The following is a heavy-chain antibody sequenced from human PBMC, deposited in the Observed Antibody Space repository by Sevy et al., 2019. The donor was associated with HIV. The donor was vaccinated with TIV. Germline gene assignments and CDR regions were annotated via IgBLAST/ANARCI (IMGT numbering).Heavy chain of an antibody. J-gene: IGHJ2*01. CDR1: GFTFSSYA. D-gene: IGHD1-26*01. CDR3: AKSPIATSWYFDL. CDR2: IIARGGNT. Sequence: SGYLRLSCAASGFTFSSYALSWVRQAPGKGLERVSAIIARGGNTYYAYSVKGRFAISRDNSKNTLYLQMNSLRAEDTAVYYRAKSPIATSWYFDLWGRGTLVSVSS. V-gene: IGHV3-23*01.